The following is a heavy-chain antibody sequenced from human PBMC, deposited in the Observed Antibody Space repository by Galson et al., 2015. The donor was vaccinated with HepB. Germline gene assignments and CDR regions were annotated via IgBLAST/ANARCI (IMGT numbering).Heavy chain of an antibody. V-gene: IGHV3-11*06. Sequence: SLRLSCAASGFTFSDYYMSWIRQAPGKGLEWLSYISSSTIYTNYADSVKGRFTISRDNVKNSMYLQMNSLRVEDTAVYYCARVADSDYGDHAHFDSWGLGTLVTVSS. D-gene: IGHD4-17*01. CDR1: GFTFSDYY. CDR2: ISSSTIYT. CDR3: ARVADSDYGDHAHFDS. J-gene: IGHJ4*02.